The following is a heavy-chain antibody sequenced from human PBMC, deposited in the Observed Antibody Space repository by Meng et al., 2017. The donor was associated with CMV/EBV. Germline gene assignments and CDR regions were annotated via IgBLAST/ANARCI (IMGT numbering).Heavy chain of an antibody. CDR1: GFTFSSYA. D-gene: IGHD6-13*01. J-gene: IGHJ6*02. V-gene: IGHV3-23*01. Sequence: GGSLRLSCAASGFTFSSYAMSWVRQAPGKGLEWVSAISGGGGSTYYADSVKGRFTISRDNSKNTLYLQMNSLRAEDTAVYYCAKTTAVDTRSYYYYGMDVWGQGTTVTSP. CDR3: AKTTAVDTRSYYYYGMDV. CDR2: ISGGGGST.